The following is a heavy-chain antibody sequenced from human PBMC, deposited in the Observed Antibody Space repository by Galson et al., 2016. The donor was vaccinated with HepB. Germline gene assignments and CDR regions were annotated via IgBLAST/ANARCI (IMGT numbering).Heavy chain of an antibody. CDR2: IYYSGST. Sequence: ETLSLTCAVSGGSISSYYWTWIRQPPGKGLEWIGYIYYSGSTNYNPPLKSRVTISVDTSKNQFSLKLSSATAADTAVYYCARRRNYYDSSGYYHDWFDPWGQGTLVTVSS. CDR3: ARRRNYYDSSGYYHDWFDP. J-gene: IGHJ5*02. D-gene: IGHD3-22*01. V-gene: IGHV4-59*08. CDR1: GGSISSYY.